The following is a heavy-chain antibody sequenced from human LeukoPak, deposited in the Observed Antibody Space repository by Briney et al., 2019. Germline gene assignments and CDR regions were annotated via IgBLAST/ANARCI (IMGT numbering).Heavy chain of an antibody. J-gene: IGHJ4*02. V-gene: IGHV4-34*01. CDR2: INHSGST. CDR1: GGSFSGYY. D-gene: IGHD3-22*01. Sequence: SETLSLTCAVYGGSFSGYYWSWIRQPPGKGLEWIGEINHSGSTNYNPSLKSRVTISVDTSKNQFPLKLSSVTAADTAVYYCARGRLYDSSGYSTANFDYWGQGTLVTVSS. CDR3: ARGRLYDSSGYSTANFDY.